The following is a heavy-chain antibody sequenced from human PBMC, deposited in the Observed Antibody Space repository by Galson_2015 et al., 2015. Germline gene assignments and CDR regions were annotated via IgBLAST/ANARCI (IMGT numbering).Heavy chain of an antibody. Sequence: SLRLSCAASGFTFSSYAMSWVRQAPGKGLEWVSAISGSGGSTYYADSVKGRFTISRDNSKSTLYLQMNSLRAEDTAVYYCAKDGGYSYGYDYWGQGTLVTVSS. J-gene: IGHJ4*02. CDR2: ISGSGGST. D-gene: IGHD5-18*01. CDR1: GFTFSSYA. CDR3: AKDGGYSYGYDY. V-gene: IGHV3-23*01.